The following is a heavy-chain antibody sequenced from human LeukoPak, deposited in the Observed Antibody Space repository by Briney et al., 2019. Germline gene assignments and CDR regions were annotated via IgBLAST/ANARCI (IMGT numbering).Heavy chain of an antibody. J-gene: IGHJ5*02. Sequence: PSEALSLTCTVPGGSISSYYWSWIRQPPGKGLEWSGYIYYSGSTNYNPSLKSRVTISVDTSKNQFSLKLSSVTAADPAVYSCASEINSSGYYPDTWGQGTLVTVSS. D-gene: IGHD3-22*01. CDR3: ASEINSSGYYPDT. CDR2: IYYSGST. CDR1: GGSISSYY. V-gene: IGHV4-59*01.